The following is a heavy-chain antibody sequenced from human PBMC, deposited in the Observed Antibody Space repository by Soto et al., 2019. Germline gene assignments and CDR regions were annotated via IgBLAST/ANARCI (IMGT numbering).Heavy chain of an antibody. CDR1: GFTFSSYG. V-gene: IGHV3-33*01. CDR3: AREGCSVGSCYHNYYYYGMDV. D-gene: IGHD2-15*01. Sequence: QVQLVESGGGVVQPGRSLRLSCAASGFTFSSYGMHWVRQAPGKVLEWVAVIWYDGSNKYYADSVKGRFTISRDNSKNTLYLQMNSLRAEDTAVYYCAREGCSVGSCYHNYYYYGMDVWGQGTTVTVSS. J-gene: IGHJ6*02. CDR2: IWYDGSNK.